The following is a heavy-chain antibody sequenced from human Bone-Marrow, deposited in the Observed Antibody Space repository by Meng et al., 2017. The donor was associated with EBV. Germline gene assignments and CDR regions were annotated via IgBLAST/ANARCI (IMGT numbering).Heavy chain of an antibody. CDR2: INEDGGIT. V-gene: IGHV3-74*01. CDR3: SRDLAGPFDD. CDR1: GFSFRTFW. Sequence: GSRVGLVPLGGLLSLSCAVSGFSFRTFWMHWVRQVPGKGLVWVARINEDGGITNYADSVKGRFTISRDNTRNTLYLQMNNLRAEDTAVYFCSRDLAGPFDDWGQGTLVTVSS. J-gene: IGHJ4*02.